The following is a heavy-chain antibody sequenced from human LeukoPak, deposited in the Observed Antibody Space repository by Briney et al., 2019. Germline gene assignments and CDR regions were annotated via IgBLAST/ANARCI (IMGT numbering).Heavy chain of an antibody. CDR2: IIPILGIA. V-gene: IGHV1-69*04. Sequence: SVKVSCKASGGTFSSYAISWVRQAPGQGLEWMGRIIPILGIANYAQKFQGRVTITTDESTSTAYMELSSLRSEDTAVYYCARDNYAGANWFDPCGQGTLVTVSS. D-gene: IGHD1-7*01. CDR1: GGTFSSYA. CDR3: ARDNYAGANWFDP. J-gene: IGHJ5*02.